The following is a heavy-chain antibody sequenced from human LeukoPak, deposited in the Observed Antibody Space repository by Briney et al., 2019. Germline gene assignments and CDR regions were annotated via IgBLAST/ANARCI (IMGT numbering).Heavy chain of an antibody. J-gene: IGHJ4*02. CDR1: GGSISSSSYY. Sequence: SETLSLTCTVSGGSISSSSYYWGWIRQPPGKGLEWIGSIYYSGSTYYNPSLKSRVTISVDTSKNQFSLKLSSVTAADTAVYYCARQQTGYSSGWYNYWGQGTLVTVSS. V-gene: IGHV4-39*01. CDR2: IYYSGST. D-gene: IGHD6-19*01. CDR3: ARQQTGYSSGWYNY.